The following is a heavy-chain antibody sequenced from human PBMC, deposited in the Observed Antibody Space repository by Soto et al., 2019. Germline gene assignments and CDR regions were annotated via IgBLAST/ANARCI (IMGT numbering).Heavy chain of an antibody. CDR2: IYNGGIP. CDR1: GGSVGSEY. J-gene: IGHJ4*02. Sequence: SETLSLTCTVSGGSVGSEYWSWIRQPAGKGLEWIGRIYNGGIPLIHPSLESRVALSLDTSKNQFSLTLSSVTAADTATYHCVIQDYEKSVYYSDYSGRGTLGTLSS. CDR3: VIQDYEKSVYYSDY. D-gene: IGHD3-22*01. V-gene: IGHV4-4*07.